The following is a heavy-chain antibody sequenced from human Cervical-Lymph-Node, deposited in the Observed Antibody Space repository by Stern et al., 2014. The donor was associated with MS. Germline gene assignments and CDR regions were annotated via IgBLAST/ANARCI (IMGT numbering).Heavy chain of an antibody. Sequence: EVQLVESGGDLAQPGGSPRLSCAVSGFTFSLYAMSWVRQAPGKGLEWVSAISGTDSSTYYAETVKGRFTISRDNSKYTLYLQMNNLRAEDTAVYYCAKEGIAVASFDYWGQGTLVTVSS. V-gene: IGHV3-23*04. D-gene: IGHD6-19*01. CDR3: AKEGIAVASFDY. J-gene: IGHJ4*02. CDR2: ISGTDSST. CDR1: GFTFSLYA.